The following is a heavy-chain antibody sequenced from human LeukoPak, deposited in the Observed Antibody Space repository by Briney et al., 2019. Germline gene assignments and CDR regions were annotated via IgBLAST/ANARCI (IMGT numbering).Heavy chain of an antibody. V-gene: IGHV1-18*01. D-gene: IGHD4-17*01. Sequence: ASVKVSCKASGGTFSSYAISWVRQAPGQGLEWMGWISAYNGNTNYAQKLQGRVTMTTDTSTSTAYMELRSLRSDDTAVYYCARGGSYGDRAPFDYWGQGTLVTVSS. J-gene: IGHJ4*02. CDR1: GGTFSSYA. CDR2: ISAYNGNT. CDR3: ARGGSYGDRAPFDY.